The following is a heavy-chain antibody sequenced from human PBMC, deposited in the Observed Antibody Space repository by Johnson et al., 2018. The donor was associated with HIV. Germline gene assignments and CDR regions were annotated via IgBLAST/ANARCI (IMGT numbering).Heavy chain of an antibody. CDR3: STGDIVVVAGAMLLPLHDAFDI. J-gene: IGHJ3*02. CDR1: QFTFSSYY. V-gene: IGHV3-15*01. D-gene: IGHD2-15*01. CDR2: IKSESDGGTT. Sequence: VQLVESGGGLAKPAWSPRLSCAASQFTFSSYYMNCVRQAPGQGLEWVGRIKSESDGGTTDYPTPVKGRFTISRADSKNMVYLQMNSLKIEDTAVYYCSTGDIVVVAGAMLLPLHDAFDIWGQGTMVTVSS.